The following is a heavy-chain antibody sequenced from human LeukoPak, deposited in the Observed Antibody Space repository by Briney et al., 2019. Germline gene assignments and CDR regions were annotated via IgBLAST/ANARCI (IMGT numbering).Heavy chain of an antibody. CDR3: ARDPSDWGGYFDS. CDR2: IYSSGRT. D-gene: IGHD6-19*01. Sequence: SETLSLTCTVSGGSINSFYWHWIRQPAGKGLEWIGRIYSSGRTNYYPSLKSRVTMSVDTSKNQFSLKLTSVTAADTAVYYCARDPSDWGGYFDSWGQGTLVTVAS. CDR1: GGSINSFY. J-gene: IGHJ4*02. V-gene: IGHV4-4*07.